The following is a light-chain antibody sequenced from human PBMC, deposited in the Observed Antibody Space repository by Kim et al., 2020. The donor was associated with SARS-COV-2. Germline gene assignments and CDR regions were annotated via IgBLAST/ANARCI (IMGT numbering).Light chain of an antibody. CDR1: RSIRSD. CDR3: QQYNNWPLT. CDR2: GTS. J-gene: IGKJ4*01. V-gene: IGKV3-15*01. Sequence: VSPGEKATLSCRASRSIRSDLAWYQQRPGQSPRLLIYGTSTRATDIPARFSGSGSGTEFTLTISSLQSEDSAVYYCQQYNNWPLTFGGGTKVDIK.